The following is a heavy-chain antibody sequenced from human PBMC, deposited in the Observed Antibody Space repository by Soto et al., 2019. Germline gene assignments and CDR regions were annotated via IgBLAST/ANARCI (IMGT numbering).Heavy chain of an antibody. D-gene: IGHD2-15*01. CDR1: GGTFSSYA. Sequence: QVQLVQSGAEVRKPGSSVKVSCKASGGTFSSYAISWVRQAPGQGLEWMGGIIPIFGTANYAQKFQGRVTITADKSMSTAYMELSSLRSEDTAVYYCAYGKDCSGGSCYLNWFDPWGQGTLVTVSS. J-gene: IGHJ5*02. CDR2: IIPIFGTA. CDR3: AYGKDCSGGSCYLNWFDP. V-gene: IGHV1-69*06.